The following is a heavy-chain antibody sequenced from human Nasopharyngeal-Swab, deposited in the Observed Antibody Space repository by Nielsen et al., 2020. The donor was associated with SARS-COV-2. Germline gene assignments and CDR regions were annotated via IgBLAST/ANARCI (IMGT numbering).Heavy chain of an antibody. Sequence: GESLKISCAGSAFTFSHYAMSWVRQAPGKGLEWVSAISGSGDNTYYAESVKGRFTISRDNPKNTLYLQMNSLRAEDTAVYYCAKPHLRYYDWLLFDYWGQGTLVTVSS. D-gene: IGHD3-9*01. J-gene: IGHJ4*02. CDR3: AKPHLRYYDWLLFDY. V-gene: IGHV3-23*01. CDR2: ISGSGDNT. CDR1: AFTFSHYA.